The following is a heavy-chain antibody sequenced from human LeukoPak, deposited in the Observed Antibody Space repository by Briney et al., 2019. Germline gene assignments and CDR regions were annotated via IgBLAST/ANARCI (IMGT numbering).Heavy chain of an antibody. CDR2: IYYSGST. Sequence: SETLSPTCTVSGGSISSSSYYWGWIRQPPGKGLEWIGSIYYSGSTYYNPSLKSRVTISVDTSKNQFSLKLSSVTAADTAVYYCARGPISSGWYYFDYWGQGSLVSVSS. V-gene: IGHV4-39*01. J-gene: IGHJ4*02. CDR1: GGSISSSSYY. D-gene: IGHD6-19*01. CDR3: ARGPISSGWYYFDY.